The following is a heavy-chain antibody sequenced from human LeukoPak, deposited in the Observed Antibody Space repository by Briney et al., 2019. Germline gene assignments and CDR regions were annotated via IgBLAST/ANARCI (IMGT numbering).Heavy chain of an antibody. D-gene: IGHD1-14*01. CDR1: GGSISSYY. Sequence: SETLSLTCTVSGGSISSYYWTWIRQPPGKGLEWIGYIYYTGYTNYNPSLKSRVTMSVDTSKNQFSLNLTSVTAADTAVYYCARGRIIADDWGQGTLVTVSS. CDR3: ARGRIIADD. J-gene: IGHJ4*02. CDR2: IYYTGYT. V-gene: IGHV4-59*01.